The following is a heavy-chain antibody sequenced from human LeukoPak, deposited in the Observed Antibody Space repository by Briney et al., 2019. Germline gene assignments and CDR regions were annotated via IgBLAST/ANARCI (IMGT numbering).Heavy chain of an antibody. D-gene: IGHD4-23*01. Sequence: PSETLSLTCTVSGGSISSGGYYWSWIRQPPGKGLEWIGYIYHSGSTYYNPSLKSRVTISVDRSKNQFSLKLSSVTAADTAVYYCASGTTVVTLSLDYWGQGTLVTVSS. CDR2: IYHSGST. V-gene: IGHV4-30-2*01. CDR3: ASGTTVVTLSLDY. CDR1: GGSISSGGYY. J-gene: IGHJ4*02.